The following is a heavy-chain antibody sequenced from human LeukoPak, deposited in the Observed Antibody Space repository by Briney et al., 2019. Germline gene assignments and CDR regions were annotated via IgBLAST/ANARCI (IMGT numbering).Heavy chain of an antibody. CDR2: MNPSTGNT. Sequence: GASVKVSCTASGYTFSSYDINLVRQATGQGLKCMGWMNPSTGNTGYAQKFQGRVTMTRDTSTSTAYMELSSLKSEDTAVYYCARLSETPAFYPGGRYLYLAYWGQGAQVTVSS. V-gene: IGHV1-8*01. CDR1: GYTFSSYD. J-gene: IGHJ4*02. CDR3: ARLSETPAFYPGGRYLYLAY. D-gene: IGHD2-8*02.